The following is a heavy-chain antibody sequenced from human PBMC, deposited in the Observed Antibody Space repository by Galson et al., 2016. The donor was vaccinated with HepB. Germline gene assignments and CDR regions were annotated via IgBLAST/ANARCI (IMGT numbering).Heavy chain of an antibody. CDR2: LRVSGGRT. CDR1: GFFFSSYA. J-gene: IGHJ5*02. Sequence: SLRLSCAASGFFFSSYAMSWVRQAPGKGLEWVATLRVSGGRTYYAESVKGRFTISRDNSNDTLVLHMTSLRAEDTAVYYCTKGPRFGDLSSWGQGTLVIVSA. D-gene: IGHD3-3*01. V-gene: IGHV3-23*01. CDR3: TKGPRFGDLSS.